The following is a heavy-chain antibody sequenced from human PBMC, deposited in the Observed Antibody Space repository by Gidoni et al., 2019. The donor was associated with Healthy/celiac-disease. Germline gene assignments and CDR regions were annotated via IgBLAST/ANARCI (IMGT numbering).Heavy chain of an antibody. Sequence: EVHLLESGGGLVQTGGSLRLCCAASGFTFRRYAMSWVRQAPGKGLECVSAISGSGGSTYYADSVKGRFTISRDNSKNTLYLQMNSLRAEDTAVYYCAKDLGGIFGVVVGGMDVWGQGTTVTVSS. CDR1: GFTFRRYA. J-gene: IGHJ6*02. V-gene: IGHV3-23*01. CDR2: ISGSGGST. D-gene: IGHD3-3*01. CDR3: AKDLGGIFGVVVGGMDV.